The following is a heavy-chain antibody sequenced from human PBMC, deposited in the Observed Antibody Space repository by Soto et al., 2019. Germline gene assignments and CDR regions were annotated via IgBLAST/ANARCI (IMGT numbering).Heavy chain of an antibody. J-gene: IGHJ6*02. Sequence: PGESLKISCKGSGYRFSSYWIAWVRQMPGKGLEWMGIIYPGDSDTIYSPSFQGQVTFSADKSTSTAYLQWSSLKASDTAMYYCARQGSNGAYYYSGMDVWGQGTTVTVSS. CDR1: GYRFSSYW. D-gene: IGHD2-8*01. CDR2: IYPGDSDT. CDR3: ARQGSNGAYYYSGMDV. V-gene: IGHV5-51*01.